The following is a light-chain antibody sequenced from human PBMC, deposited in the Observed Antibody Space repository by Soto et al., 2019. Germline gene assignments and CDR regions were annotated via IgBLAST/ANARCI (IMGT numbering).Light chain of an antibody. V-gene: IGKV3-15*01. J-gene: IGKJ1*01. Sequence: EIVMTQSPATLSGSPGERATLSCRASQSVSTNLAWYQQKPGQAPRLLIYGASTRATGIPARFSGSGSGTEFTLTIRSLQSDDFAVYYCQQYTNRPPWTCGQGTNV. CDR1: QSVSTN. CDR2: GAS. CDR3: QQYTNRPPWT.